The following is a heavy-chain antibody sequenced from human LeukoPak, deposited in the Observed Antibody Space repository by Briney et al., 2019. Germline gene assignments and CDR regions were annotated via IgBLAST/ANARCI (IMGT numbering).Heavy chain of an antibody. D-gene: IGHD3-22*01. CDR2: ISAYNGNT. CDR1: GYTFTSYG. Sequence: GASVKVSCKASGYTFTSYGISWVRQAPGQGLEWMGWISAYNGNTNYAQKLQGRVTMTTDTSTSTAYMELRSLRSDDTAVYYCARDYRVTTYYYDSSGYYVPYYYYYGMDVWGQGTTVTVSS. V-gene: IGHV1-18*01. J-gene: IGHJ6*02. CDR3: ARDYRVTTYYYDSSGYYVPYYYYYGMDV.